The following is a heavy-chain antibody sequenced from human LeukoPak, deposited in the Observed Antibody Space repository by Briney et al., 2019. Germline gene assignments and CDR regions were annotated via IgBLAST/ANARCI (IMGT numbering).Heavy chain of an antibody. J-gene: IGHJ4*02. CDR1: GYSFTSYW. CDR2: IDPSDSYT. CDR3: ARSIGYCSNTSCYPSAGFDY. D-gene: IGHD2-2*01. Sequence: HGESLKISCKGSGYSFTSYWISLVRQMPGKGLEWMGRIDPSDSYTNYSPSFQGHVTISADKSISTAYLQWSSLKASDTAMYYCARSIGYCSNTSCYPSAGFDYWGQGTLVTVSS. V-gene: IGHV5-10-1*01.